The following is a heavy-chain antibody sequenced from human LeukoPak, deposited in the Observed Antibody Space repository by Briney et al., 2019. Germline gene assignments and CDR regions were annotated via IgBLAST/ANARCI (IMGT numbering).Heavy chain of an antibody. J-gene: IGHJ4*02. CDR1: GFSFSNYG. Sequence: GRSLRLSCAASGFSFSNYGIHWVRQAPGKGLEWVSYISSSGSTIYYADSVKGRFTISRDNAKNSLYLRMNSLRAEDTAVYYCARDLWSGYYTLLDYWGQGTLVTVSS. D-gene: IGHD3-3*01. CDR2: ISSSGSTI. CDR3: ARDLWSGYYTLLDY. V-gene: IGHV3-48*04.